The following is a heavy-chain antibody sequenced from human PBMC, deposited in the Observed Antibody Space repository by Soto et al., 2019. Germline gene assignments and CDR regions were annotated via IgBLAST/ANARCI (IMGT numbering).Heavy chain of an antibody. V-gene: IGHV1-18*01. CDR3: ARDFAGWPPDGVDS. Sequence: QGHLVQSGAEVKKPGASVKVSCKASGFTFTSYAITWVRQAPGQGLEWMGWISAYNGATNYAQNLQGRVTMTTDTSTSTAYMELGSLTSVDTAVDYCARDFAGWPPDGVDSWGQGTLVTVSS. D-gene: IGHD2-8*01. J-gene: IGHJ4*02. CDR2: ISAYNGAT. CDR1: GFTFTSYA.